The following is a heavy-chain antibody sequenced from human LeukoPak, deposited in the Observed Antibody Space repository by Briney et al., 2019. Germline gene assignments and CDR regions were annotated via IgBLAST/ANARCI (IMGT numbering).Heavy chain of an antibody. V-gene: IGHV1-2*02. J-gene: IGHJ5*02. CDR3: AREGTKEYYYGSAHFNWFDP. CDR2: INPNSGGT. D-gene: IGHD3-10*01. CDR1: GYTFTSYG. Sequence: ASVKVSCKASGYTFTSYGISWVRQAPGQGLEWMGWINPNSGGTNYAQKFQGRVTMTTDTSISTAYMELSRLRSDDTAVYYCAREGTKEYYYGSAHFNWFDPWGQGTLVTVSS.